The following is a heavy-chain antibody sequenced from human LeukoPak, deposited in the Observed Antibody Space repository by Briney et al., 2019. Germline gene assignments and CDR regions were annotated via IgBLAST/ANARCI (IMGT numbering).Heavy chain of an antibody. Sequence: ASVKVSCKASGYTFTGYYMHWVRQAPGQGLEWMGWINPNSGGTNYAQKFQGRVTKTRDTSISTAYMELSRLRSDDTAVYYCARKGDDYRSNWFDPWGQGTLVTVSS. CDR2: INPNSGGT. D-gene: IGHD4-11*01. V-gene: IGHV1-2*02. CDR3: ARKGDDYRSNWFDP. CDR1: GYTFTGYY. J-gene: IGHJ5*02.